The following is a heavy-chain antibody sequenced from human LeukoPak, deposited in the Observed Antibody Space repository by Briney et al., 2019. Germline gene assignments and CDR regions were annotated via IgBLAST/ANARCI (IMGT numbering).Heavy chain of an antibody. D-gene: IGHD3-10*01. J-gene: IGHJ4*02. Sequence: SETLSLTCTVSGDSISSGPYYWGWIRQPPGKGLEWIGTIYYGMSTYYNPSLKSRVTISVDTSKNQFSLKLSSVTAADTAVYYCAREGDAGVEFDYWGQGTLVTVSS. CDR3: AREGDAGVEFDY. V-gene: IGHV4-39*07. CDR1: GDSISSGPYY. CDR2: IYYGMST.